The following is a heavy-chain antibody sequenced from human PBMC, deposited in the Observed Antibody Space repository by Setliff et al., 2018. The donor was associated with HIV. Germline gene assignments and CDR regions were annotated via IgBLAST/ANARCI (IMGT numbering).Heavy chain of an antibody. J-gene: IGHJ5*02. Sequence: SETLSLTCIVSGGSINTNSFYWAWIRQSPGKGLEWLGSVFYSGSTYDNPSLKSRVTISVDTSKNQFSLRLTSVTAADTATYYCARLSEKTYYNFWTGSSFGYDWFDPWGQGTPVTVSS. D-gene: IGHD3-3*01. CDR1: GGSINTNSFY. V-gene: IGHV4-39*01. CDR2: VFYSGST. CDR3: ARLSEKTYYNFWTGSSFGYDWFDP.